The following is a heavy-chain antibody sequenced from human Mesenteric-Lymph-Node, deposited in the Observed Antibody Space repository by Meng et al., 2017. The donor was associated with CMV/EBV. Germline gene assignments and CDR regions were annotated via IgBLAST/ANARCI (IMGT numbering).Heavy chain of an antibody. CDR2: INHSGST. J-gene: IGHJ4*02. CDR3: ARGSSYDILTGYFDY. Sequence: QVQFHKWGAGLLKPSETLSGTCAVYGGSFSGYYWNWIRQSPGKGLEWIGEINHSGSTTYNPSFTSRIIISVDTSTNQISLNMSSVTAADTAVYYCARGSSYDILTGYFDYWGQGALVTVPS. D-gene: IGHD3-9*01. CDR1: GGSFSGYY. V-gene: IGHV4-34*01.